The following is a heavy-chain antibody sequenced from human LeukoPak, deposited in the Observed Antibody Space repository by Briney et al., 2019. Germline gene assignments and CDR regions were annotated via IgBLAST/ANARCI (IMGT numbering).Heavy chain of an antibody. D-gene: IGHD6-13*01. CDR2: ISGSGGST. V-gene: IGHV3-23*01. Sequence: QPGGSLRLSCAASGFTFSSYAMSWVRQAPGRGLEWVSAISGSGGSTYYADSVKGRFTISRDNAKNSLYLQMNSLRAEDTAVYYCARVVKQGEVYYFDYWGQGTLVTVSS. J-gene: IGHJ4*02. CDR3: ARVVKQGEVYYFDY. CDR1: GFTFSSYA.